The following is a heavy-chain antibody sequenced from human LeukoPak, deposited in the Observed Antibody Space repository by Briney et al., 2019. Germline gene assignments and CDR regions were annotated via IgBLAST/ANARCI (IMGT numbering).Heavy chain of an antibody. CDR3: AKELAVATNAFDI. D-gene: IGHD6-19*01. V-gene: IGHV3-30*18. Sequence: GGSLRLSCAAPGFTFSSYGMHWVRQAPGKGLEWVAVISYDGSNKYYADSVKGRFTISRNNSKNTLYLQMNSLRAEDTAVYYCAKELAVATNAFDIWGQGTMVTVSS. J-gene: IGHJ3*02. CDR1: GFTFSSYG. CDR2: ISYDGSNK.